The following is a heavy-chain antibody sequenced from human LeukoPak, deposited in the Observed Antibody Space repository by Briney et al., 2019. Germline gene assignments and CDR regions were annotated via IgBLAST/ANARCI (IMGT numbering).Heavy chain of an antibody. CDR3: ARGSFFSTARWFDP. D-gene: IGHD3/OR15-3a*01. Sequence: GGSLRLSCAASGFTFSGYGMNWVRQAPGKGLEWVAVISVDGSDKYYADSVKGRFTISRDNSNNTLYLQMNSLRVEDTAMYYCARGSFFSTARWFDPWGQGSLVTVSS. CDR1: GFTFSGYG. V-gene: IGHV3-33*01. J-gene: IGHJ5*02. CDR2: ISVDGSDK.